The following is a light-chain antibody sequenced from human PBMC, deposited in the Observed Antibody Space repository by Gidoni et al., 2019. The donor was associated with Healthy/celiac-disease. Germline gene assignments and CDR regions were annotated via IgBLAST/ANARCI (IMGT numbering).Light chain of an antibody. V-gene: IGKV1-39*01. CDR2: AAS. CDR1: QSISSY. Sequence: DIQMTQSPSSLSAPVGDRVTITCRASQSISSYLNWYQQKPGKAPKLLIYAASSLQSGVPARFSGSGSGTDCTLTISSLQPEDFATYYCLQSYRTWRTFGQGTKLEIK. J-gene: IGKJ2*01. CDR3: LQSYRTWRT.